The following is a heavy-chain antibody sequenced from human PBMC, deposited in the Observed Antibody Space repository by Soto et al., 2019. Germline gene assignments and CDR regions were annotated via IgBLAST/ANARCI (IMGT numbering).Heavy chain of an antibody. CDR2: ISAYTGNT. D-gene: IGHD6-19*01. J-gene: IGHJ4*02. Sequence: QVQLVQSGAEVKKPGASVKVSCKASGYTFTSSGISWVRQAPGQGLEWMGWISAYTGNTNYAQKRQGRIPMTPDASPSTAYMELRSLRSDDTAVYYCARERGSSGWYLDYWGQGTLVTVSS. V-gene: IGHV1-18*01. CDR1: GYTFTSSG. CDR3: ARERGSSGWYLDY.